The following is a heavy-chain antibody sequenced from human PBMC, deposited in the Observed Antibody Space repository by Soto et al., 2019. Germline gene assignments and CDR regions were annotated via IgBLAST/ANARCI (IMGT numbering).Heavy chain of an antibody. CDR3: AILTPITGVY. CDR2: IIPMFGII. Sequence: QVLLVQSGAEVKKPGSSVKVSCKVSGGSFSTYTLTWVRQAPGQRLEGMGGIIPMFGIINYAQKFQGRVTITADRSTTTAYMELISLRSDDTAVYYCAILTPITGVYWGQGAQVTVSS. J-gene: IGHJ4*02. D-gene: IGHD5-12*01. CDR1: GGSFSTYT. V-gene: IGHV1-69*17.